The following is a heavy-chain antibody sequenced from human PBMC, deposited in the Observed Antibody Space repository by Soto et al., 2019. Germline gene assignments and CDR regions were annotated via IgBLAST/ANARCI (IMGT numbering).Heavy chain of an antibody. CDR1: GFTFSSYW. CDR2: INSDGSST. D-gene: IGHD2-21*02. CDR3: ARGGGKSDRTSAFDI. J-gene: IGHJ3*02. V-gene: IGHV3-74*01. Sequence: GGSLRLSCAASGFTFSSYWMHWVRQAPGKGLVWVSRINSDGSSTSYADSVKGRFTISRDNAKNTLYLQMNSLRAEDTAVYYCARGGGKSDRTSAFDIWGPGTMVTVSS.